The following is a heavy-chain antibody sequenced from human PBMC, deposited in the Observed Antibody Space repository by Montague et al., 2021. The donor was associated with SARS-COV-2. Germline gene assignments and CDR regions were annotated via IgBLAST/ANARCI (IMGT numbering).Heavy chain of an antibody. Sequence: GTLSLTCAVSGGSISSSHWWSWVRQPPGKGLEWLGEIYHSGSTNYNPSLKSRVTISIDKSKNQFSLKLSSVTAADTAVYYCAREFRTYGYGGQYWYFDLWGRGTLVTVSS. CDR1: GGSISSSHW. D-gene: IGHD3-10*01. J-gene: IGHJ2*01. CDR2: IYHSGST. V-gene: IGHV4-4*02. CDR3: AREFRTYGYGGQYWYFDL.